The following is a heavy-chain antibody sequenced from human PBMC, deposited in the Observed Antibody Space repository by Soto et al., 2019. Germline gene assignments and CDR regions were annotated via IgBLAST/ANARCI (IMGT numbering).Heavy chain of an antibody. CDR3: AKEGRGYYDFWSGYYNPYYYYMDV. V-gene: IGHV3-30*18. CDR1: GFTFSSYG. J-gene: IGHJ6*03. CDR2: ISYDGSNK. D-gene: IGHD3-3*01. Sequence: QVQLVESGGGVVQPGRSLRLSCAASGFTFSSYGMHWVRQAPGKGLEWVAVISYDGSNKYYADSVKGRFTISRDNSKNTLYLEMNSLRAEDTAVYYCAKEGRGYYDFWSGYYNPYYYYMDVWGKGTTVTVSS.